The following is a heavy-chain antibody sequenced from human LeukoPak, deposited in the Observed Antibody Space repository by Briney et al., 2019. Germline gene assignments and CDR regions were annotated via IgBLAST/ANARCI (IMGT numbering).Heavy chain of an antibody. V-gene: IGHV1-2*02. CDR1: GYTISDYF. CDR2: INPNTNCI. D-gene: IGHD2-15*01. Sequence: ASVKVSCKASGYTISDYFMHWVRQAPGQGLEWMGWINPNTNCINYVQKFQGRLIMNRDTSINTAYMELRNLTSDDTDIYYCACARYGRYEPMDFWGQGTLVTVST. CDR3: ACARYGRYEPMDF. J-gene: IGHJ4*02.